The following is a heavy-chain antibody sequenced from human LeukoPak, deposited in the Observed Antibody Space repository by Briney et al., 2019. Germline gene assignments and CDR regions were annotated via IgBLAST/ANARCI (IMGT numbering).Heavy chain of an antibody. Sequence: GGSLRLSCAASGFTFSSYAMSWVRQAPGKGLEWVANTKQDGSEKNYVDSVKGRFTISRDNAKNSLYLQMNSLRAEDTAVYYCASDGPRGGFDYWGQGTLVTVSS. J-gene: IGHJ4*02. V-gene: IGHV3-7*01. CDR2: TKQDGSEK. CDR3: ASDGPRGGFDY. D-gene: IGHD3-10*01. CDR1: GFTFSSYA.